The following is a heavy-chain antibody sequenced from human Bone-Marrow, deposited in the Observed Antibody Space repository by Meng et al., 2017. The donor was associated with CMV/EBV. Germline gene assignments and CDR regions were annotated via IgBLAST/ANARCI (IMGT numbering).Heavy chain of an antibody. CDR2: IKEDGSEK. J-gene: IGHJ3*01. CDR1: EFTFSSYW. D-gene: IGHD3-3*01. CDR3: ANWRAEA. Sequence: GGSLRLSCAASEFTFSSYWMHWVRQAPGKGLEWVASIKEDGSEKYYVDSVKGRFTISRDNAKNSLYLQMNSLRVEDTAVYYCANWRAEAWGQGTMVTV. V-gene: IGHV3-7*01.